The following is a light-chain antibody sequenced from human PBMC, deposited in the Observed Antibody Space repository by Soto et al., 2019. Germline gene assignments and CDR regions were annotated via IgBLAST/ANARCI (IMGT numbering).Light chain of an antibody. CDR2: GAS. CDR3: QQYNNWPRT. J-gene: IGKJ1*01. Sequence: EIVMTQSPATLSVSPGERATLSCRASQSVSSNLAWYQQKPGQAPSLLIYGASTRATGIPARFSGSGSGTEFTLTISSLQSEDCAVYYCQQYNNWPRTFGQGTKVEIK. CDR1: QSVSSN. V-gene: IGKV3-15*01.